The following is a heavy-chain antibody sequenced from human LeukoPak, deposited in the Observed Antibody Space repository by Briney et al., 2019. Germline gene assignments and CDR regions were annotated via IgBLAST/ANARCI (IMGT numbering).Heavy chain of an antibody. J-gene: IGHJ4*02. CDR1: GYTFTNYY. Sequence: ASVKVSCKASGYTFTNYYIHWVRQAPGQGLEWMGIINPSGGSTSYAQKFQGRVTMTRDMSTSTVYMELSSLRSEDTAVYYCARTYSSGWLATFDYWGQGTLVTVSS. D-gene: IGHD6-19*01. CDR3: ARTYSSGWLATFDY. V-gene: IGHV1-46*01. CDR2: INPSGGST.